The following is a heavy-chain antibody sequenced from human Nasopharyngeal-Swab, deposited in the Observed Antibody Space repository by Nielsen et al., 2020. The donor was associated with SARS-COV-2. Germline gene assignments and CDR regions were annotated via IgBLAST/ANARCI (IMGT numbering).Heavy chain of an antibody. V-gene: IGHV3-30*03. CDR1: GFTFNNYN. Sequence: GGSLRLSCEASGFTFNNYNFNWVRQAPGKGLEWVAVASSDGRNKYYADTVKGRFTVSRDNSKNTLYLQMNSLRAEDTAVYYCARRALQDYYFDYWGQGTLVTVSS. CDR2: ASSDGRNK. J-gene: IGHJ4*02. CDR3: ARRALQDYYFDY.